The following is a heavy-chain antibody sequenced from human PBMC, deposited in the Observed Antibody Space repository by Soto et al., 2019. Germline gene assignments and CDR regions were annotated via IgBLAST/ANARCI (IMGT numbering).Heavy chain of an antibody. CDR1: GGSFSGYC. J-gene: IGHJ6*02. CDR2: INRSGST. D-gene: IGHD3-3*01. V-gene: IGHV4-34*01. CDR3: ARGNPTYYDFWSGSRGFYYYGMDV. Sequence: SETLSLTCAVCGGSFSGYCWSWIRQPPGKGLEWIGEINRSGSTNYNPSLKSRVTISVDTSKNQFSLKLSSVTAADTAVYYCARGNPTYYDFWSGSRGFYYYGMDVWGQGTTVTVSS.